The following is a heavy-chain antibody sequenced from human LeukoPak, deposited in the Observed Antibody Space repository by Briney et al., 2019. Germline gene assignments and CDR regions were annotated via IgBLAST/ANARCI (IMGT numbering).Heavy chain of an antibody. CDR2: INRDGSEQ. Sequence: GGSLRLSCEVSGFTFSSYWMTWARHIPGKGLEWVANINRDGSEQHYVESVKGRFTISRDNGRNSLYLQMDSLRVEDTAVYYCAKVGAWELQRIFENWGQGTLVTVSS. J-gene: IGHJ4*02. D-gene: IGHD1-26*01. CDR1: GFTFSSYW. CDR3: AKVGAWELQRIFEN. V-gene: IGHV3-7*01.